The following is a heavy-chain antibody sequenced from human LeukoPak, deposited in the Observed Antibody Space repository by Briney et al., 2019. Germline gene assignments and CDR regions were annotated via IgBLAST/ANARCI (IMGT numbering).Heavy chain of an antibody. D-gene: IGHD1-14*01. V-gene: IGHV4-39*07. CDR3: ATITRGTIFGFFDF. CDR1: GGSISSSSYD. J-gene: IGHJ4*02. CDR2: IYYSGIT. Sequence: PSETLSLTCTVSGGSISSSSYDWGWIRQPPGKGLEWIGSIYYSGITYYNPSLKSRVTISVDASKNQFSLRLTSVTAADTAVYCCATITRGTIFGFFDFWGQGILVTVSS.